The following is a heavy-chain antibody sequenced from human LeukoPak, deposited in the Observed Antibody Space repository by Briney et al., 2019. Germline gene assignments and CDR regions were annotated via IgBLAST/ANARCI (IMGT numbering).Heavy chain of an antibody. CDR2: IVGSSGTTM. J-gene: IGHJ3*01. CDR3: VRFSSSWYSSFDL. Sequence: PGGSLRLSCAASGFTFSTYEMNWVRQAPGKGLEWVSYIVGSSGTTMSYADSVKGRFTTSRDNAKNSLYLQMNSLRAEDTAVYYCVRFSSSWYSSFDLWGQGTMVTVSS. D-gene: IGHD6-19*01. CDR1: GFTFSTYE. V-gene: IGHV3-48*03.